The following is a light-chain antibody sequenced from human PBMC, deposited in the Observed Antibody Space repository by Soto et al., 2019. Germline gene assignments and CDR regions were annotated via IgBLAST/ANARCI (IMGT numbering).Light chain of an antibody. Sequence: QSALTQPASVSGSPGQSITISCRGTSSDVGGYNYVSWYQIHPGEAPKLIIYDVSNRPSGASNRFSGSKSGNTASLTISGLQAEDEADYFCSSYTSTSILRLFGGGTKLTVL. V-gene: IGLV2-14*03. J-gene: IGLJ2*01. CDR1: SSDVGGYNY. CDR3: SSYTSTSILRL. CDR2: DVS.